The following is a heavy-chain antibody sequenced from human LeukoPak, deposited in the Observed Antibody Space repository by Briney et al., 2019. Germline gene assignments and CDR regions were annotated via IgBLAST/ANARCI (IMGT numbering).Heavy chain of an antibody. V-gene: IGHV3-49*03. J-gene: IGHJ4*02. CDR3: TRLYDYVWGSYRPFDY. CDR1: GFTFSSYA. D-gene: IGHD3-16*02. Sequence: GGSLRLSCAASGFTFSSYAMSWFRQAPGKGLEWVGFIRSKAYGGTTEYAASVKGRFTISRDDSKSIAYLQMNSLKTEDTAVYYCTRLYDYVWGSYRPFDYWGQGTLVTVSS. CDR2: IRSKAYGGTT.